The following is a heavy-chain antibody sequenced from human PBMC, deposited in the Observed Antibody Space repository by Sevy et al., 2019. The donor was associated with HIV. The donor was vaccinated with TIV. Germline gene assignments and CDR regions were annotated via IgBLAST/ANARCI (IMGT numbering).Heavy chain of an antibody. CDR1: GFNVSSYY. CDR2: INTRGTT. CDR3: AREATRLTV. V-gene: IGHV3-53*01. D-gene: IGHD4-4*01. Sequence: GGSLRLSCAASGFNVSSYYMGWVRQAPGKGLEWVSLINTRGTTFYADSVKGRFTISRDNSKNTLYLQMNGLRAEDTAMYYCAREATRLTVWGQGTLVTVSS. J-gene: IGHJ4*02.